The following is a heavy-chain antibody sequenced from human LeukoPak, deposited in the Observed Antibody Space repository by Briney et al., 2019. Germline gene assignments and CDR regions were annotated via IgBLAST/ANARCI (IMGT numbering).Heavy chain of an antibody. CDR3: ARTNYYGSGSYYPDF. CDR2: IYHSGIT. V-gene: IGHV4-59*08. Sequence: PSETLSLTCTVSGGSLRSYYWSWIRQPPGKGLEWIGFIYHSGITDYNPSLKSRGTISVDTSKNQFSLKLSSVTAADTAVYYCARTNYYGSGSYYPDFWGQGTLVTVSS. CDR1: GGSLRSYY. J-gene: IGHJ4*02. D-gene: IGHD3-10*01.